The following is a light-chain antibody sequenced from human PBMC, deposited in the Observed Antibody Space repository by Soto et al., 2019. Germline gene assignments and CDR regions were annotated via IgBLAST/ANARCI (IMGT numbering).Light chain of an antibody. J-gene: IGKJ5*01. V-gene: IGKV3-15*01. Sequence: EIVMTQSPATLSVSPGERATLSCRASQSVSSNLAWYQQKPGQAPRLLIYGASTRATGIPARFSGGGSGTEFTLTITSLQSEDFAVYYCQQYNDWLITFGQGTRLETK. CDR1: QSVSSN. CDR2: GAS. CDR3: QQYNDWLIT.